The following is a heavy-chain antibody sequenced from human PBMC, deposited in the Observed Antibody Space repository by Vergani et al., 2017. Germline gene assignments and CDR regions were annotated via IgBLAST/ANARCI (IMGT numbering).Heavy chain of an antibody. J-gene: IGHJ4*02. Sequence: VQLVESGGGVVQPGGSLRLSCAASGYTFTNYGMHWVRQAPGKGLEWVSGISWNSGSIGYADSVKGRFTISRDNAKNTLYLQVRSLRAEDTAVYYCARLSYDTTPYLQGGYDCWGQGTLVSVSS. V-gene: IGHV3-9*01. D-gene: IGHD3-22*01. CDR3: ARLSYDTTPYLQGGYDC. CDR1: GYTFTNYG. CDR2: ISWNSGSI.